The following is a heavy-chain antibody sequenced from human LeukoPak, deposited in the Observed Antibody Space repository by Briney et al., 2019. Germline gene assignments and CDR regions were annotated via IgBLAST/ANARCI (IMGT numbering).Heavy chain of an antibody. D-gene: IGHD2-2*01. Sequence: PSETLSLTCTVSGGSISGSSYYWGWIRQPPGKGLEWIGSIYYSGYTYYNPSLKSRVAISVDTSKNQFSLKLSSVTAADTAVYYCARRAPEGYCSSTNCYLGAFDIWGQGTMVTVSS. CDR1: GGSISGSSYY. J-gene: IGHJ3*02. CDR3: ARRAPEGYCSSTNCYLGAFDI. V-gene: IGHV4-39*01. CDR2: IYYSGYT.